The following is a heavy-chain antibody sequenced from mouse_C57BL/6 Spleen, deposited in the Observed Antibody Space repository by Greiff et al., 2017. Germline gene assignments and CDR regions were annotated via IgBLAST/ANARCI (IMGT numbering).Heavy chain of an antibody. CDR2: IWSGGST. CDR1: GFSLTSYG. Sequence: QVQLQQSGPGLVQPSQSLSISCTVSGFSLTSYGVHWVRQSPGKGLEWLGVIWSGGSTDYNAAFMSRLGITKYNSKSQVFSKMNSLQAEDSSIYNCAKHSNYAMDDWGQGTSVTVSS. CDR3: AKHSNYAMDD. V-gene: IGHV2-5*01. D-gene: IGHD2-5*01. J-gene: IGHJ4*01.